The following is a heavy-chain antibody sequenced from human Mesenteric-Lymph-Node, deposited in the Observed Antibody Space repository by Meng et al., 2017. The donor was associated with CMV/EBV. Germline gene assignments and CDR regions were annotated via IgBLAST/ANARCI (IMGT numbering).Heavy chain of an antibody. CDR3: ARSEDDAVTFFDY. D-gene: IGHD6-19*01. Sequence: GGSLRLSCAASGFISSDYEMNWVRQAPGKGLEWISYISSSGSTKDYADSVKGRFTISRDNAKNSLYLQMNSLRAEDSGVYYCARSEDDAVTFFDYWGQGTLVTVSS. J-gene: IGHJ4*02. CDR2: ISSSGSTK. V-gene: IGHV3-48*03. CDR1: GFISSDYE.